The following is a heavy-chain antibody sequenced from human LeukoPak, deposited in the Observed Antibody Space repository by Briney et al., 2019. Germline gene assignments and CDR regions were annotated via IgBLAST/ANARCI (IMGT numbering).Heavy chain of an antibody. J-gene: IGHJ6*03. Sequence: GGSLRLSCAASGFTFDDYGMSWVRQAPGKGLEWVSGINWNGGRTGYADSVKGRFTISRDNAKKSLYLQMNSLRAEDTAVYYCARAYSGTYGLGYYYMDVWGKGTTVTVSS. D-gene: IGHD1-26*01. CDR3: ARAYSGTYGLGYYYMDV. V-gene: IGHV3-20*04. CDR1: GFTFDDYG. CDR2: INWNGGRT.